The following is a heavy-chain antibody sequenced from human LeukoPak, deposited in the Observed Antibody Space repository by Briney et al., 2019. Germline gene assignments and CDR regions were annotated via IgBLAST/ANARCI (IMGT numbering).Heavy chain of an antibody. CDR3: TTQGAWATIIGY. J-gene: IGHJ4*02. V-gene: IGHV3-15*01. D-gene: IGHD5-12*01. Sequence: GGSLRLSCAASGFTFNNAWMSWVRQTPGMGLEGLEWVGRIKSKADGGTTDYAAPVKGRFTISRDDSKNTLYLQMNSLKTEDTAVYYCTTQGAWATIIGYRGQGTLVTVSS. CDR2: IKSKADGGTT. CDR1: GFTFNNAW.